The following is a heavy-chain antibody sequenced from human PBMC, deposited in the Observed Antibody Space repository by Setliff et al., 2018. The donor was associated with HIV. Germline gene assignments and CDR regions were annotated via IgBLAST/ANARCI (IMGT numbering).Heavy chain of an antibody. CDR1: GGSISSSTYY. D-gene: IGHD3-10*01. J-gene: IGHJ4*02. Sequence: SETLSLTCTVSGGSISSSTYYWGWIRQPPGKGLEWIGNIYYSASTYYNPSLKSRVTIYADTSKNQFSLKLTSVTAADTAVYYCARGGTMIRGLDYWGQGTLVTVSS. CDR3: ARGGTMIRGLDY. V-gene: IGHV4-39*01. CDR2: IYYSAST.